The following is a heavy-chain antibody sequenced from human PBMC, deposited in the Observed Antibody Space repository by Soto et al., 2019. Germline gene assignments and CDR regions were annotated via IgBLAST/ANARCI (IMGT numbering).Heavy chain of an antibody. CDR2: IYQSGST. CDR1: GYSISIGNY. V-gene: IGHV4-38-2*02. Sequence: PSETLSLTCPVSGYSISIGNYWGWIRQPPGKRLEWIGSIYQSGSTYYNPSLRGRATISVDTSKNQFSLKLSSVTAADTAVYYCARVLGAPLYYFDYWGQGILVTVSS. CDR3: ARVLGAPLYYFDY. D-gene: IGHD1-26*01. J-gene: IGHJ4*02.